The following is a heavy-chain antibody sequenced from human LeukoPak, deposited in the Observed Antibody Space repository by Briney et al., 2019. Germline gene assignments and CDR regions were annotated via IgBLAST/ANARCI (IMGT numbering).Heavy chain of an antibody. CDR1: GGSISSYY. J-gene: IGHJ3*02. Sequence: PSETLSLTCSVSGGSISSYYWSWIRHSPGKGLEWIGYIHYSEGTSYNPSLKRQVSISVDTSKNQFSLYLNSVTAADTAVYYCARHYSDSSGDNAFDIWGQGTMVTVSS. CDR3: ARHYSDSSGDNAFDI. D-gene: IGHD3-10*01. V-gene: IGHV4-59*08. CDR2: IHYSEGT.